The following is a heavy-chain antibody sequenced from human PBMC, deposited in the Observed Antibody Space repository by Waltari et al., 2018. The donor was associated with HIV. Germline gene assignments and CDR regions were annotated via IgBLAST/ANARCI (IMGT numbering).Heavy chain of an antibody. D-gene: IGHD3-10*01. V-gene: IGHV4-38-2*01. CDR1: AYYIGPAFY. Sequence: QLLLQESGPGLVKPSETLSLTCSVSAYYIGPAFYWGWIRQPPGEGLEWIATVHQSGRAYYRPSLKSRVTISMDTSRNQFSLKMNSVTAADTAVYYCARMDYGSGTPPLDIYVMDVWGQGTTVTVSS. CDR2: VHQSGRA. CDR3: ARMDYGSGTPPLDIYVMDV. J-gene: IGHJ6*02.